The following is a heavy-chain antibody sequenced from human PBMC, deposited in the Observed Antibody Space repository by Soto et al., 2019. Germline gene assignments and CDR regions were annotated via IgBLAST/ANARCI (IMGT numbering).Heavy chain of an antibody. CDR2: MKHDETEK. CDR1: GFTLSSSW. Sequence: GGSLRLSCVASGFTLSSSWMSWVRQAPGKGLEWVANMKHDETEKYYVDSVKGRFTISRDNAKNSLYLQMNSLRAEDTAVYFSAGGYLWGQGSLVTVSS. CDR3: AGGYL. V-gene: IGHV3-7*01. J-gene: IGHJ5*02.